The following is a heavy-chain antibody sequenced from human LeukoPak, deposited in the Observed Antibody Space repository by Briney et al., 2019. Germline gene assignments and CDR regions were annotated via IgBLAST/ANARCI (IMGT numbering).Heavy chain of an antibody. CDR3: AKDRSRVFDY. CDR2: ITADGGT. V-gene: IGHV3-43*02. J-gene: IGHJ4*02. CDR1: GFTFDDYA. D-gene: IGHD6-6*01. Sequence: QSGGSLRLSCAASGFTFDDYAMHWVRQAPGKGLEWVSLITADGGTNYADSVRGRFTISRDNSKNSLYLQMNSLRTEDTALYYCAKDRSRVFDYWGQGILVTVSS.